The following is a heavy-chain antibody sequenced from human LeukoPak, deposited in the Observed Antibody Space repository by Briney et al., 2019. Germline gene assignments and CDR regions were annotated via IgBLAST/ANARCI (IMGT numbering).Heavy chain of an antibody. J-gene: IGHJ3*02. V-gene: IGHV4-59*01. CDR2: IYDSGST. CDR3: ASLTTADAFDI. D-gene: IGHD3-22*01. CDR1: GGSISSYY. Sequence: PSETLSLTCIVSGGSISSYYWSWIRQPPGKGLEWIGYIYDSGSTNYNPSLKSRVTISVDTSKNQFSLKVSSVTAADTAVYYCASLTTADAFDIWGQGTMVTVSS.